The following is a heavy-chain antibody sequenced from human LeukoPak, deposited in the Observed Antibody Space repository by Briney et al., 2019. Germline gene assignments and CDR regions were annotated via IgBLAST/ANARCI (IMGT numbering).Heavy chain of an antibody. V-gene: IGHV4-39*07. CDR2: IYYSGST. J-gene: IGHJ3*02. Sequence: SETLSLTCTVSGGSISSSSYYWGWIRQPPGKGLEWIGSIYYSGSTYYNPSLKSRVTISVDTSKNQFSLKLSSVTAADTAVYYCARLSAYGSGWYKDPGSGAFDIWGQGTMVTVSS. D-gene: IGHD6-19*01. CDR1: GGSISSSSYY. CDR3: ARLSAYGSGWYKDPGSGAFDI.